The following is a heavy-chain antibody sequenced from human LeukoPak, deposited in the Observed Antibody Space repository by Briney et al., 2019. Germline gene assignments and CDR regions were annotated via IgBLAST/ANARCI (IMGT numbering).Heavy chain of an antibody. D-gene: IGHD6-13*01. CDR1: GYTLTELS. J-gene: IGHJ4*02. V-gene: IGHV1-24*01. Sequence: ASVKVSCKVSGYTLTELSMHWVRQAPGKGLEWMGGFDPEDGETIYAQKFQGRVTMTEDTSTDAAYMELSSLRSEDTAVYYCATLGSKYRRQQQVIEGLTGYWGQGTLVTVSS. CDR2: FDPEDGET. CDR3: ATLGSKYRRQQQVIEGLTGY.